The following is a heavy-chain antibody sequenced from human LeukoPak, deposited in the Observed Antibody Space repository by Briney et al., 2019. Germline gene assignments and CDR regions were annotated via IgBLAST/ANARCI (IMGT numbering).Heavy chain of an antibody. CDR3: ARGGIAVAGSFDY. J-gene: IGHJ4*02. Sequence: SVKVSCKASGGTFSSYAISWVRQAPGQGLEWMGGIIPIFGTANYAQKFQGRVTITADESTSTAYMELSSLRSEDTAVYYCARGGIAVAGSFDYWGQGTLVTVSS. V-gene: IGHV1-69*01. CDR2: IIPIFGTA. D-gene: IGHD6-19*01. CDR1: GGTFSSYA.